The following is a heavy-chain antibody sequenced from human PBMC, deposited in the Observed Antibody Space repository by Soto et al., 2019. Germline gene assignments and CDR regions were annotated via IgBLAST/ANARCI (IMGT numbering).Heavy chain of an antibody. Sequence: QVQLVQSGAEVKKPGASVKVSCKASGYTFTSYAMHWVRQAPGQRLEWMGWINAGNGNTKYSQKFQGRVTITRDTSASTAYMELSSLRSEDTAVYYCAREHSGCHPHGYYYYYMDVWGKGTTVTVSS. CDR3: AREHSGCHPHGYYYYYMDV. D-gene: IGHD5-12*01. J-gene: IGHJ6*03. CDR2: INAGNGNT. CDR1: GYTFTSYA. V-gene: IGHV1-3*01.